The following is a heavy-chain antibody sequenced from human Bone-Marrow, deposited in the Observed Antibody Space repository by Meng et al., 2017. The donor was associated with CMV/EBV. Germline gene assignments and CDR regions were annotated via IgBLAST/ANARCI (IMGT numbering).Heavy chain of an antibody. V-gene: IGHV4-39*07. Sequence: GSLRLSCTVSGGSVSSGSYYWSWIRQPPGKGLEWIGEINHSGSTNYNPSLKSRVTISVDTSKNQFSLKLSSVTAADTAVYYCARGLGIWGQGTLVTVSS. CDR2: INHSGST. CDR3: ARGLGI. CDR1: GGSVSSGSYY. D-gene: IGHD3-16*01. J-gene: IGHJ4*02.